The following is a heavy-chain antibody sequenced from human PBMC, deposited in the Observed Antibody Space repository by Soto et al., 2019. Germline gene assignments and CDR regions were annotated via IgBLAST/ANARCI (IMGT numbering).Heavy chain of an antibody. Sequence: SETLSLTCTVSGGSISSDEYYWSWIRQPPGEGLEWIGYIYYSGSTSYNPSLKSRLTISIDTSKNQFSLTLTSVSAADTAVYYCARDRSNSPEHFDYWGQGTLVTVYS. CDR2: IYYSGST. D-gene: IGHD1-1*01. CDR3: ARDRSNSPEHFDY. CDR1: GGSISSDEYY. J-gene: IGHJ4*02. V-gene: IGHV4-30-4*01.